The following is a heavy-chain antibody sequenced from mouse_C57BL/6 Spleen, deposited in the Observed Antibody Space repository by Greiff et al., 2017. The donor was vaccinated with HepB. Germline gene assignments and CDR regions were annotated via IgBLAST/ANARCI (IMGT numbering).Heavy chain of an antibody. CDR1: GFTFSSYA. CDR2: ISSGGDDT. V-gene: IGHV5-9-1*02. Sequence: EVHLVESGEGLVKPGGSLKLSCAASGFTFSSYAMSWVRQTPEKRLEWVAYISSGGDDTYYADTVKGRITISRDNARNTLYLQMSSLKSEDTAMYCCTRDDEDYAMDYWGQGTSVTVSS. D-gene: IGHD2-3*01. J-gene: IGHJ4*01. CDR3: TRDDEDYAMDY.